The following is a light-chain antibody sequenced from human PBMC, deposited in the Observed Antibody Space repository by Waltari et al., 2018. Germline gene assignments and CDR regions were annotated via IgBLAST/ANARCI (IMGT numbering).Light chain of an antibody. CDR1: QSVLYSSNNKNY. CDR2: WAS. J-gene: IGKJ1*01. CDR3: QQYYSTRT. V-gene: IGKV4-1*01. Sequence: DIVMTQSPDSLAVSLGERATINCKSSQSVLYSSNNKNYLAWYQKKPGQRPKLLIYWASTRESGVPDRFRGSGSGTDFTLTISSLQAEDVAVYYCQQYYSTRTFGQGTKVEIK.